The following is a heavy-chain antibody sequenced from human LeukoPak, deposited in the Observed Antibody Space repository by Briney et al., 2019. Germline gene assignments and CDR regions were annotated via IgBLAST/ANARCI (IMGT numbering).Heavy chain of an antibody. J-gene: IGHJ3*02. CDR3: ARVDGVVFAFDI. V-gene: IGHV4-59*01. CDR2: IYYSGST. D-gene: IGHD2-15*01. CDR1: GFSISSYY. Sequence: PSETLSLTCTASGFSISSYYWSWIRQPPGKGLEWIGYIYYSGSTNYNPSLKSRVTISVDTSKNQFSLKLSSVTAADTAVYYCARVDGVVFAFDIWGQGTMVTVSS.